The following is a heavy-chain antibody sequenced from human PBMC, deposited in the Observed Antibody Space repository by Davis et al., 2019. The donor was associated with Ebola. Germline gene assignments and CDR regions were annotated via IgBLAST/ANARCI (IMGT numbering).Heavy chain of an antibody. Sequence: GESLKISCAASGFTFTNYAMTWVRQAPGKGPEWVSVIGGGGDTTYYADSVTGRFTISKDNSMNMLYLQMNSLRAEDTAVYYCAREEVVGAIAYWGQGTLVTVSS. J-gene: IGHJ4*02. D-gene: IGHD1-26*01. CDR2: IGGGGDTT. CDR1: GFTFTNYA. V-gene: IGHV3-23*01. CDR3: AREEVVGAIAY.